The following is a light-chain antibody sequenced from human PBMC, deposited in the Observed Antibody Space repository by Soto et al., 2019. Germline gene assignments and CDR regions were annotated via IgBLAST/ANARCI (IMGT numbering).Light chain of an antibody. Sequence: IQMTQSPSTLSASIGDRVTITCRASQSINNRLAWYQQMPGKAPILLIYDASTLESGVPSRFRRSCSETEFTLTISGLQPDYVTTYYCQQFIDGWTFGKGTKVEIK. V-gene: IGKV1-5*01. J-gene: IGKJ1*01. CDR1: QSINNR. CDR3: QQFIDGWT. CDR2: DAS.